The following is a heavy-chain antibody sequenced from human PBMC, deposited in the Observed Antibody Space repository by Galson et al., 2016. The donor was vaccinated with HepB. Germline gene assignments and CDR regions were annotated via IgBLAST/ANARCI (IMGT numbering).Heavy chain of an antibody. CDR2: IYHTGSA. D-gene: IGHD2-21*02. J-gene: IGHJ4*02. CDR3: ANLGYCSGDCYSVN. CDR1: GGSISSRHW. Sequence: LSLTCGVSGGSISSRHWWSWVRQSPGKGLEWIGEIYHTGSANYNPSLKSRVTISVDKSKNHFSLELNSVTAADTAVYYCANLGYCSGDCYSVNWGQGTMVTVSS. V-gene: IGHV4-4*02.